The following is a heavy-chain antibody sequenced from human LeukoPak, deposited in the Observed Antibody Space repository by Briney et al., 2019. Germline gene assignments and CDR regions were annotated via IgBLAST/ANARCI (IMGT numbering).Heavy chain of an antibody. CDR3: ARGVKHYYDSSGYMYYFDY. Sequence: SETLSLTCTVSGGSISSYYWSWIRQPAGKGLEWIGRIYTSGSTNYNPSLKSRVTMSVDTSKNQFSLKLSSVTAADTAVYYCARGVKHYYDSSGYMYYFDYWGQGTLVTVPS. CDR1: GGSISSYY. CDR2: IYTSGST. J-gene: IGHJ4*02. V-gene: IGHV4-4*07. D-gene: IGHD3-22*01.